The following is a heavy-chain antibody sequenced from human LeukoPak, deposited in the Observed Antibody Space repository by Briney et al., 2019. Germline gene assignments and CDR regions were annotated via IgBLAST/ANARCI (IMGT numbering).Heavy chain of an antibody. Sequence: PGGSLRLSCAASGFTFSDYYMSWIRQAPGKGLEWVSYISSSGSTIYYADSVKGRFTISRDNAKNSLYLQMNSLRVDDTAVYYCARDDPHLNYASPFVDWGQGTLVTVSS. CDR2: ISSSGSTI. J-gene: IGHJ4*02. CDR3: ARDDPHLNYASPFVD. V-gene: IGHV3-11*04. D-gene: IGHD4-11*01. CDR1: GFTFSDYY.